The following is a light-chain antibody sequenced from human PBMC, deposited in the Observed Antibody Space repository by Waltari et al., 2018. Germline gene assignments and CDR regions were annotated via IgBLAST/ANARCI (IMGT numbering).Light chain of an antibody. CDR2: GAS. CDR1: QSISSY. V-gene: IGKV3-11*01. CDR3: QQRSGGPT. Sequence: DIVMTQSPATLSLSPGERAILSCRASQSISSYLEWYQQKPGQAPRLLIYGASNRATGIPARFSGSGSGTDFTLTISSLEPEDFAVYYCQQRSGGPTFGQGTKVEIK. J-gene: IGKJ1*01.